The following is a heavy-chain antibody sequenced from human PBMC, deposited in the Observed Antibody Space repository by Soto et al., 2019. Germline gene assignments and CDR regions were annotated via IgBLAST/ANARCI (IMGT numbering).Heavy chain of an antibody. CDR3: ARDSETSSSWSLDY. CDR1: GFNVSSDY. D-gene: IGHD6-13*01. J-gene: IGHJ4*02. CDR2: LSTGGFT. Sequence: EVQLVESGGGLIQPGGSLRLSCVASGFNVSSDYMNWVRQAPGKGLEWVSVLSTGGFTYYADSVKGRFTISRDSSKNTLYLQMNSLRVEDTAAYYCARDSETSSSWSLDYWGQGVLVTVSS. V-gene: IGHV3-53*01.